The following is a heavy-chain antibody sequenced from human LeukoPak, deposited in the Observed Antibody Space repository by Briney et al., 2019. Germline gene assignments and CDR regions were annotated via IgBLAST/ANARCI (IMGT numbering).Heavy chain of an antibody. CDR2: INPNSGGT. CDR1: GYSFTGYY. Sequence: ASVKVSCKASGYSFTGYYMHWVRQAPGQGLEWMGWINPNSGGTNYAQKFQGRVTMTRDTPISTAYMELSRLRSDDTAVYYCARERISDAFDIWGQGTMVTVSS. J-gene: IGHJ3*02. CDR3: ARERISDAFDI. D-gene: IGHD3-10*01. V-gene: IGHV1-2*02.